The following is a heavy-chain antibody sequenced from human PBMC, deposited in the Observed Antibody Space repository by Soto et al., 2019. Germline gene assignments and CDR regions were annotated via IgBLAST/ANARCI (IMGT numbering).Heavy chain of an antibody. Sequence: GGSLRLSCSASGFTFSSCAMHWVRQAPGKGLEYVSSISSNGGSTYYAYSVKGRFTISRDNSKNTLYLQMSSLRAEDTAVYYCVKDRRVTMVRAVIYLDXWGQGTLVTVSX. CDR1: GFTFSSCA. V-gene: IGHV3-64D*06. CDR2: ISSNGGST. CDR3: VKDRRVTMVRAVIYLDX. J-gene: IGHJ4*02. D-gene: IGHD3-10*01.